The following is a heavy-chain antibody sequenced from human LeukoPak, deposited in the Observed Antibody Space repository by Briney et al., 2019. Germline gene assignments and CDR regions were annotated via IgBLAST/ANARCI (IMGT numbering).Heavy chain of an antibody. CDR3: ARCLAAAGTSYFDY. J-gene: IGHJ4*02. Sequence: SETLSLTCIVSGGSINSYYWSWIRQPPGKGLEWIGYIYYSGSTNYNPSLKSRVTISVDTSKNQFSLKLSSVTAADTAVYYCARCLAAAGTSYFDYWGQGTLVTVSS. CDR1: GGSINSYY. D-gene: IGHD6-13*01. V-gene: IGHV4-59*01. CDR2: IYYSGST.